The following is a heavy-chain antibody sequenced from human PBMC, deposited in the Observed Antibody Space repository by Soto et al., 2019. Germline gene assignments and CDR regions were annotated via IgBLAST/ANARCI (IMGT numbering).Heavy chain of an antibody. D-gene: IGHD1-20*01. J-gene: IGHJ3*01. V-gene: IGHV1-69*12. CDR2: IIPIFRTP. CDR3: ARGDGDNNAFDL. Sequence: VLLAQSGAEVKQPGTSVKVSCKASGGTISTYAITWVRQAPGHGLERVGGIIPIFRTPNYAQNLQGSVTITVDESKRTAYMELSNLRSEDTAVSYCARGDGDNNAFDLWGQGTVVTVSS. CDR1: GGTISTYA.